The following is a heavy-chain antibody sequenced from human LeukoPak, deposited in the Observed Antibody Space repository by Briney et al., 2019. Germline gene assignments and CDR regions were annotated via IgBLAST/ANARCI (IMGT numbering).Heavy chain of an antibody. V-gene: IGHV1-2*04. D-gene: IGHD3-3*01. CDR3: ARDGGFGDTHYYYRYGMDV. CDR2: INPNSGGT. J-gene: IGHJ6*02. Sequence: ASVKVSCKASGYTFTGYYMHWVRQALGQGLEWMGWINPNSGGTNYAQKFQGWVTMTRDTSISTTYMELSRLRSDDTAVYYCARDGGFGDTHYYYRYGMDVWGQGTTVTVSS. CDR1: GYTFTGYY.